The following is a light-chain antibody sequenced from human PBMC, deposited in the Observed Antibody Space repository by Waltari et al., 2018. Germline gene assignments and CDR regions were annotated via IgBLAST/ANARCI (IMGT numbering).Light chain of an antibody. CDR1: SSNIGAGHD. CDR3: QSLDMSLSGGVV. V-gene: IGLV1-40*01. Sequence: QSVLTQPPSVSGAPGQRITISCTGSSSNIGAGHDVNWYRVFPGAAPKFLPYGHTTRPSGVPDRFSGSKSAPSASLAITGLQAEDAADYYYQSLDMSLSGGVVFGGGTKVTVL. CDR2: GHT. J-gene: IGLJ2*01.